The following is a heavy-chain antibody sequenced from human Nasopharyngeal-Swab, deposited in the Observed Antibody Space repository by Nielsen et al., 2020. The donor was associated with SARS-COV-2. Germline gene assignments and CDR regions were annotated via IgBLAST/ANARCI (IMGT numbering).Heavy chain of an antibody. J-gene: IGHJ4*02. CDR3: ARGVKSKGGSSGRDY. CDR2: INHSGST. V-gene: IGHV4-39*07. Sequence: SETLSLTCTVSGGSISSSSYYWGWIRQPPGKGLEWIGEINHSGSTNYNPSLKSRVTISVDTSKNQFSLKLSSVTAADTAVYYCARGVKSKGGSSGRDYWGQGTLVTVSS. D-gene: IGHD6-19*01. CDR1: GGSISSSSYY.